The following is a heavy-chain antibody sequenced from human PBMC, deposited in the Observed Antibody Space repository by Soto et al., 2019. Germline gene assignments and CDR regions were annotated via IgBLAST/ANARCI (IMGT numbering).Heavy chain of an antibody. J-gene: IGHJ4*02. CDR3: ARESPSCHHSYDY. D-gene: IGHD3-10*01. CDR1: GYSISSGCF. Sequence: SETLSLTGAVSGYSISSGCFWGWIRQPPGKGLEGIANMYHDVNTHYNPSLKSRVPMSVDTSKNHFSLKLNSVTPADTAVYYCARESPSCHHSYDYWVQGILV. CDR2: MYHDVNT. V-gene: IGHV4-38-2*02.